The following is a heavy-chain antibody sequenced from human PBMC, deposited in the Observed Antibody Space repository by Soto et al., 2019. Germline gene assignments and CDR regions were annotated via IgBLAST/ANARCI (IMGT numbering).Heavy chain of an antibody. CDR3: ARGSRYCTNGVCYWAYYYMDV. J-gene: IGHJ6*03. CDR2: IYSGGST. V-gene: IGHV3-53*04. CDR1: GFTVSSNY. Sequence: EVQLVESGGGLVQPGGSLRLSCAASGFTVSSNYMSWVRQAPGKGLEWVSVIYSGGSTYYADSVKGRFTISRHNSKNTLYFQMNSLRAEDTAVYYCARGSRYCTNGVCYWAYYYMDVWGKGTTVTVSS. D-gene: IGHD2-8*01.